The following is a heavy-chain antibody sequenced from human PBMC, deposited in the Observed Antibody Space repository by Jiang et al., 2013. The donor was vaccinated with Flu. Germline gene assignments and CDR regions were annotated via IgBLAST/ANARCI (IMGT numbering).Heavy chain of an antibody. CDR2: IIPMFGTT. Sequence: CKAFGGTFSRYSVSWVRQAPGQGLEWMGGIIPMFGTTNYAQTFKGRVTITADESTSTVYLELSSLRSEDTAVYYCARPQGRLIVMGAFDSWGQGTMVTVSS. D-gene: IGHD3-16*02. CDR3: ARPQGRLIVMGAFDS. J-gene: IGHJ3*02. CDR1: GGTFSRYS. V-gene: IGHV1-69*01.